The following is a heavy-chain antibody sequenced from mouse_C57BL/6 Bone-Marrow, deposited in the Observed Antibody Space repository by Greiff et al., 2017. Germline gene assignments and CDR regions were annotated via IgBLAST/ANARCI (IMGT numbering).Heavy chain of an antibody. V-gene: IGHV1-50*01. Sequence: QVQLQQPGAELVKPGASVKLSCKASGYTFTSYWMQWVKQRPGQGLEWIGEIDPSDSSTNYNPKFKGKATLTVDTSSSTAYMQLSSLTSEDSAVYYCARGYDYDGYFDVWGTGTTVTVSS. CDR3: ARGYDYDGYFDV. CDR2: IDPSDSST. J-gene: IGHJ1*03. CDR1: GYTFTSYW. D-gene: IGHD2-4*01.